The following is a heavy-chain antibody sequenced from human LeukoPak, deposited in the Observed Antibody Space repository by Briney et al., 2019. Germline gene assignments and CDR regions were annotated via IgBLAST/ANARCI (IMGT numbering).Heavy chain of an antibody. CDR1: GGSISSSGYF. CDR3: ARESSSWYRGWFDP. CDR2: IYYSGTT. Sequence: PSETLSLTCTVSGGSISSSGYFWGWIRQPAGKGLVWIGSIYYSGTTYYNPSLKSRVTISVDTSKNQFSLKLSSVTAADTAVYYCARESSSWYRGWFDPWGQGTLVTVSS. V-gene: IGHV4-39*01. J-gene: IGHJ5*02. D-gene: IGHD6-13*01.